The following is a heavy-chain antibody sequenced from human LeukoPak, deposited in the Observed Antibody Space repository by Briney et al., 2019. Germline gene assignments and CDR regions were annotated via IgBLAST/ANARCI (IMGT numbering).Heavy chain of an antibody. J-gene: IGHJ3*02. CDR3: AGGSLTRNAFDI. V-gene: IGHV4-38-2*01. Sequence: SETLSLTCAVSGYSISSGYYWGWIRQPPGKGLEWIGTIYHSGNTYYNPSLKSRLTISVDTSKNHFSLKLSSVTAADTAIYYCAGGSLTRNAFDIWGQGTMVTVSS. CDR1: GYSISSGYY. CDR2: IYHSGNT. D-gene: IGHD1-26*01.